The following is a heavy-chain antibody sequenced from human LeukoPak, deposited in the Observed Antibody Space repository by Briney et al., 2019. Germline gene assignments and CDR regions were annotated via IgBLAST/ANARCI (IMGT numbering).Heavy chain of an antibody. D-gene: IGHD6-6*01. CDR1: GFTFSSYW. CDR3: ARFDYSSSRGFDY. J-gene: IGHJ4*02. CDR2: IKQDGSEK. V-gene: IGHV3-7*01. Sequence: GGSLRLSCAASGFTFSSYWMSWVRQAPGKGLEWVANIKQDGSEKYYADSVKGRFTISRDNAKNSLYLQMNSLRVEDTAVYYCARFDYSSSRGFDYWGQGTLVTVSS.